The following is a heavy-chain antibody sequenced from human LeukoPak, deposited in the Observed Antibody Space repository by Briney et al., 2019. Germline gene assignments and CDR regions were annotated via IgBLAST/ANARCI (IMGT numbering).Heavy chain of an antibody. V-gene: IGHV4-39*07. CDR3: ARAVGSSGSFPFHF. D-gene: IGHD1-26*01. Sequence: SETLSLTCSVSGASISGSSYYWSWIRQPPGKGLEWISNSYYTGGTYYNPSLRSRVTISVDTSKNSFSLTLNSVTAADTAVYYCARAVGSSGSFPFHFWGQGTLLTVSS. CDR1: GASISGSSYY. J-gene: IGHJ4*02. CDR2: SYYTGGT.